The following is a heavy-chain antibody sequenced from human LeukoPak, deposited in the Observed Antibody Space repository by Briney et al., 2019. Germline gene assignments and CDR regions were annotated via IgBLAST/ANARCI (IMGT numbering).Heavy chain of an antibody. V-gene: IGHV1-18*01. D-gene: IGHD3-3*01. CDR1: GYTFTSYG. CDR2: ISAYNGNT. J-gene: IGHJ4*02. CDR3: ARDGRFLEWLLGYFDY. Sequence: APVKVSCKASGYTFTSYGISWVRQAPGQGLEWMGWISAYNGNTNYAQKLQGRVTMTTDTSTSTAYMELRSLRSDDTAVYYCARDGRFLEWLLGYFDYWGQGTLVIVSS.